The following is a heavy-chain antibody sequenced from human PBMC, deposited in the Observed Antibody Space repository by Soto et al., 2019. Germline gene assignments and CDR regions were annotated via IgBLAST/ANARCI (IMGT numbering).Heavy chain of an antibody. CDR1: GGSISSGGYY. J-gene: IGHJ5*02. V-gene: IGHV4-31*03. CDR2: IYYSGST. CDR3: ARVGGINWFDP. Sequence: QVQLQESGTGLVKPSQTLSLICTVSGGSISSGGYYWSWIRQHPGKGLEWIGYIYYSGSTYYNPSPKSRVTIPVDTSKNPSSLKLSSVTAADTAVYYCARVGGINWFDPWGHGTLVTVSS. D-gene: IGHD1-20*01.